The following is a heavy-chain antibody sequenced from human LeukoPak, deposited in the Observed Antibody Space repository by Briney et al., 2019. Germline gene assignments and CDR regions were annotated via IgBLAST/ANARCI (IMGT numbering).Heavy chain of an antibody. V-gene: IGHV4-39*02. J-gene: IGHJ6*02. Sequence: PSETLSLTCTVSGGSISSSSYYWGWIRQPPGKGLEWIGSIYYSGSTYYNPSLKSRVTISVDTSKNQFSLKLSSVTAADTAVYYCARDVGTAVAGLYYYYYYGMDVWGQGTTVTVSS. CDR2: IYYSGST. CDR3: ARDVGTAVAGLYYYYYYGMDV. CDR1: GGSISSSSYY. D-gene: IGHD6-19*01.